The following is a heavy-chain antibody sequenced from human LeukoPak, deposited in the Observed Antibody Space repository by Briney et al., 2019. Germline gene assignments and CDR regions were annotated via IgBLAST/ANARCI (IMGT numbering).Heavy chain of an antibody. Sequence: SETLSLTCTVSAGSITTHCWSWIRQPPGKGLEWIGYIYYSGNTNYNPSLKSRVTISVDTSKNQFSLRLSSVTAADTAVYYCARSYCGGGSCGAFDIWGQGTMVTVSS. CDR3: ARSYCGGGSCGAFDI. CDR1: AGSITTHC. J-gene: IGHJ3*02. CDR2: IYYSGNT. D-gene: IGHD2-15*01. V-gene: IGHV4-59*11.